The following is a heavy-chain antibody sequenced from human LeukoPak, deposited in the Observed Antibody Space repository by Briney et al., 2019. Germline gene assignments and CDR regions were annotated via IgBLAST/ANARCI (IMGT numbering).Heavy chain of an antibody. CDR1: GGSISSGGYY. Sequence: SETLSLTCTASGGSISSGGYYWSWIRQHPGKGLEWIGYIYYSGSTYYNPSLKSRVTISVDTSKNQFSLKLSSVTAADTAVYYCASYSYYNDSSGYFDYWGQGTLVTVSS. CDR2: IYYSGST. J-gene: IGHJ4*02. CDR3: ASYSYYNDSSGYFDY. D-gene: IGHD3-22*01. V-gene: IGHV4-31*03.